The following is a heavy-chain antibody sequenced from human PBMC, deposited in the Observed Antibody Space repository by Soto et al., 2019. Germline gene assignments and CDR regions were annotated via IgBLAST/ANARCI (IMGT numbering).Heavy chain of an antibody. Sequence: EVQLLESGGGLVQPGGSLRLSCAASGFTFSSYAMSWVRQAPGKGLEWVSAISGSGGSTYYADSVKGRFTISRDNSKNTLYLQMNSLRAEDTAVYYCAKDRNYDFGSGRNYYYYYGMDVWGQGTTVTVSS. CDR3: AKDRNYDFGSGRNYYYYYGMDV. CDR1: GFTFSSYA. CDR2: ISGSGGST. D-gene: IGHD3-3*01. J-gene: IGHJ6*02. V-gene: IGHV3-23*01.